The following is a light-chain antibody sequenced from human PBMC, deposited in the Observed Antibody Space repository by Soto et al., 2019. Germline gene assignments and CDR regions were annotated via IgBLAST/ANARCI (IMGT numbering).Light chain of an antibody. Sequence: QAVVTQEPSLTLSPGGTVTLTCASSTGAVTSGYYPNWFQQKPGQAPRALIYSTSNKRSWTPARFSGSLLGGKAALTLSGVQPEDEAEYYCLLYYGGAYVFGTGTKLTVL. J-gene: IGLJ1*01. CDR2: STS. CDR3: LLYYGGAYV. V-gene: IGLV7-43*01. CDR1: TGAVTSGYY.